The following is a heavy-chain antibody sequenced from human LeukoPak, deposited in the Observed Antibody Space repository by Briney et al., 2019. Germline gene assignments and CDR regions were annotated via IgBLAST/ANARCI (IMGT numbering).Heavy chain of an antibody. CDR1: GFTFSSYW. Sequence: GGSLRLSCAVSGFTFSSYWMSWVRQAPGKGLEWVANIKEDGSEKYYVDSVKGRFTISRDNAKNSLYLQMNSLRAEDTAVYYCASGIISNGWNRRFGFDYWGQGTLVTVSS. J-gene: IGHJ4*02. V-gene: IGHV3-7*01. D-gene: IGHD5-18*01. CDR3: ASGIISNGWNRRFGFDY. CDR2: IKEDGSEK.